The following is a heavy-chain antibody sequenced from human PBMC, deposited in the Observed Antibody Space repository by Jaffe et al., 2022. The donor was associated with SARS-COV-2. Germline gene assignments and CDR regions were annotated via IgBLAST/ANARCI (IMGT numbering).Heavy chain of an antibody. D-gene: IGHD3-22*01. CDR2: ISYDGSNK. V-gene: IGHV3-30*18. CDR1: GFTFSSYG. J-gene: IGHJ4*02. CDR3: AKVFFRSYYYDSSEGPIFDY. Sequence: QVQLVESGGGVVQPGRSLRLSCAASGFTFSSYGMHWVRQAPGKGLEWVAVISYDGSNKYYADSVKGRFTISRDNSKNTLYLQMNSLRAEDTAVYYCAKVFFRSYYYDSSEGPIFDYWGQGTLVTVSS.